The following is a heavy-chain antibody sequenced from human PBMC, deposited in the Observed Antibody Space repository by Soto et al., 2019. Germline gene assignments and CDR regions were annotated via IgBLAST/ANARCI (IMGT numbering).Heavy chain of an antibody. Sequence: PGGSLRLSCAACGFTFSSYAMSWVRQAPGKGLEWVSAISGSGGSTYYADSVKGRFTISRDNSKNTLYLQMNSLRAEDRAVYYCAKATYHFYGEHYYYMAVWGKGTTVTVSS. CDR3: AKATYHFYGEHYYYMAV. J-gene: IGHJ6*03. CDR1: GFTFSSYA. V-gene: IGHV3-23*01. D-gene: IGHD4-17*01. CDR2: ISGSGGST.